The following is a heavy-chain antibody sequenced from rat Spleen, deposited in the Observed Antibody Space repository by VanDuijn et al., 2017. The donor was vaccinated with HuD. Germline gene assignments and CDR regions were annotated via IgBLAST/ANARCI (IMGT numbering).Heavy chain of an antibody. Sequence: VQLQESGPGLVKPSQSLSLTCSVTAYSIISSYRWNWIRKFPGNKLEWMGHLNSAGTTSYNPSLKSRISITRDTSKNQFFLQVNSVSTEDTATYYCASLYSSYSLYYFDYWGQGVMVTVSS. CDR2: LNSAGTT. CDR3: ASLYSSYSLYYFDY. J-gene: IGHJ2*01. D-gene: IGHD1-2*01. V-gene: IGHV3-3*01. CDR1: AYSIISSYR.